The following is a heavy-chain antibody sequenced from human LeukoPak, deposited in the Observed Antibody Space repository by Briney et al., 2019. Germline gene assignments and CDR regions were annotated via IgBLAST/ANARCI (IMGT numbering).Heavy chain of an antibody. CDR2: FDPEDGKT. D-gene: IGHD3-10*01. Sequence: ASVKVSCEVSGYTLTELSMHWVRQAPGKGLEWVGGFDPEDGKTIYAQKVHGRVTMPEDTSTDTAYMDLRSLRSEDTAVYYCVTDRAISLVWIFDYWGQGTLVTVSS. J-gene: IGHJ4*02. CDR3: VTDRAISLVWIFDY. CDR1: GYTLTELS. V-gene: IGHV1-24*01.